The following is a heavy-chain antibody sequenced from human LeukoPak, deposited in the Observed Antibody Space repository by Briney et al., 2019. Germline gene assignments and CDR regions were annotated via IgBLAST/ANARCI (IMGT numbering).Heavy chain of an antibody. D-gene: IGHD4-11*01. J-gene: IGHJ4*02. CDR1: GGSISSGSYY. CDR3: AKHGEAYSDSKTDY. CDR2: IYTSGST. Sequence: SETLSLTCTVSGGSISSGSYYWSWIRQPAGKGLEWIGRIYTSGSTNYNPSLKSRVTISVDTSKNQFSLKLSSVTAADTAVYYCAKHGEAYSDSKTDYWGQGILVTVSS. V-gene: IGHV4-61*02.